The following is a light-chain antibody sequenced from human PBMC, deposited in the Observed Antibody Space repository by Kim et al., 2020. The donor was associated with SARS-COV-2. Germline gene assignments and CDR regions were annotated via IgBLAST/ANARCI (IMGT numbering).Light chain of an antibody. CDR3: QEYYTYPYT. Sequence: DIQMTQSPSTLSASVGDRVTITCRASQSLNSWVAWYQQKPGKAHDLLIYSTSTLQSGVPSRFSGSRSGTEFTLTISSLQPHDFATYYCQEYYTYPYTFGQGTELEI. J-gene: IGKJ2*01. V-gene: IGKV1-5*03. CDR2: STS. CDR1: QSLNSW.